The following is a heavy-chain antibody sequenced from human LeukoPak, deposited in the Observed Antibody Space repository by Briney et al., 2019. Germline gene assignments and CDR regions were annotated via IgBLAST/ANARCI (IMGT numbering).Heavy chain of an antibody. CDR2: ISGSSGST. CDR3: AKDLAGSGSYSFDY. D-gene: IGHD1-26*01. CDR1: GFTFSNYA. J-gene: IGHJ4*02. V-gene: IGHV3-23*01. Sequence: PGGSLRLSCAASGFTFSNYAMNWVRQAPGGGLEWVSAISGSSGSTYYADSVKGRFTISRDNSKNTLYLQMNSLRAEDTAVYYCAKDLAGSGSYSFDYWGQGTLVTVSS.